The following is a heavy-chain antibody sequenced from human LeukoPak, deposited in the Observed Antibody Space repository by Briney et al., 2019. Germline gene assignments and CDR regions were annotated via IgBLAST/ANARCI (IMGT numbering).Heavy chain of an antibody. CDR1: GYTFTGYY. J-gene: IGHJ6*03. D-gene: IGHD2-15*01. Sequence: ASVKVSCKASGYTFTGYYMHWVRQAPGQGLEWMGWINPNSGGTNYAQKFQGRVTMTRDTSISTAYMELSRLRSDDTAVYYCARDISSRLGYCSGGSCYNYYYMDVWGKGTTVTVSS. V-gene: IGHV1-2*02. CDR2: INPNSGGT. CDR3: ARDISSRLGYCSGGSCYNYYYMDV.